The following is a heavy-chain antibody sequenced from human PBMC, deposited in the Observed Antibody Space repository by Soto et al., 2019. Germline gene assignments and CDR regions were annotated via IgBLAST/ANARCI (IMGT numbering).Heavy chain of an antibody. Sequence: PGGSLRLSCAASGFTFSSYAMSWVRQAPGKGLEWVSAISGSGGSTYYADSVKGRFTISRDNSKNTLYLQMNSLRAEDTAVYYCAKEQNDFWSGYYMSTHFDYWGQGTLVTVSS. J-gene: IGHJ4*02. CDR3: AKEQNDFWSGYYMSTHFDY. V-gene: IGHV3-23*01. CDR2: ISGSGGST. CDR1: GFTFSSYA. D-gene: IGHD3-3*01.